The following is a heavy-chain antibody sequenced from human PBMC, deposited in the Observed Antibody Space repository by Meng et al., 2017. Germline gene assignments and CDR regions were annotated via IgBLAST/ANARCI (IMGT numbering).Heavy chain of an antibody. CDR1: EFTFSISA. D-gene: IGHD7-27*01. V-gene: IGHV3-23*04. Sequence: EVQLVEAGGGLVQPGGSLRLSCAASEFTFSISAMSWVRQAPGKGLEWVSGISGNGGSTFYADSVKGRFTISRDNSKNTLYLQMNSLRVEDTALYYCAKLGSDYWGQGTLVTVSS. J-gene: IGHJ4*02. CDR2: ISGNGGST. CDR3: AKLGSDY.